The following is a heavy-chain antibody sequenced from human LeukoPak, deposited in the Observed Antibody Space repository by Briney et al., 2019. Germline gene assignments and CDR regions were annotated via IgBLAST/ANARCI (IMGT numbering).Heavy chain of an antibody. V-gene: IGHV3-23*01. Sequence: GGSLRLSCAASGFTFSSYGMSWVRQAPGKGLEWVSAISGSGGSTYYADSVKGRFTISRDNSKNTLYLQMNSLRAEDTAVYYCARDGSYGSGSYGYWGQGTLVTVSS. CDR3: ARDGSYGSGSYGY. CDR1: GFTFSSYG. D-gene: IGHD3-10*01. J-gene: IGHJ4*02. CDR2: ISGSGGST.